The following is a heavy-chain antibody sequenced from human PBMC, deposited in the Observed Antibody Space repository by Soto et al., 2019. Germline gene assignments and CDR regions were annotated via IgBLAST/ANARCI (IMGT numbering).Heavy chain of an antibody. Sequence: VGSLRLSCAASGFTFSSYSMNWVRQAPGKGLEWVSSISSSSSYIYYADSVKGRFTISRDNAKNSLYLQMNSLRAEDTAVYYCARDQDYYGSGGYYYYGMDVWGQGTTVTVSS. D-gene: IGHD3-10*01. V-gene: IGHV3-21*01. CDR2: ISSSSSYI. CDR1: GFTFSSYS. J-gene: IGHJ6*02. CDR3: ARDQDYYGSGGYYYYGMDV.